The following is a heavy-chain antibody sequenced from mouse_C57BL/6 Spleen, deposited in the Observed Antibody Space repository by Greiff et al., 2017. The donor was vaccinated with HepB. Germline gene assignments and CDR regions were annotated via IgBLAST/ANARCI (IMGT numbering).Heavy chain of an antibody. CDR3: AKGITTVVVPFDY. V-gene: IGHV1-53*01. J-gene: IGHJ2*01. CDR1: GYTFTSYW. CDR2: INPSNGGT. Sequence: QVQLQQSGTELVKPGASVKLSCKASGYTFTSYWMHWVKQRPGQGLEWIGNINPSNGGTNYNEKFKSKATLTVDKSSSTAYMQLSSLTSEDSAVYYCAKGITTVVVPFDYWGQGTTLTVSS. D-gene: IGHD1-1*01.